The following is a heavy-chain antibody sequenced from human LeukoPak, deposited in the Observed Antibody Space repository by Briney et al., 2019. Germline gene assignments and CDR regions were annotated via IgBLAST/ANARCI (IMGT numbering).Heavy chain of an antibody. Sequence: ASVKVSCKASGYTFTGYYMHWVRQAPGQGLEWMGWINPNSGGTNYAQKFQGRVTMTRDTSISTAYMELSRLRSDDTAVFYCARYPGMTSYPFDYWGQGTLVTVSS. CDR1: GYTFTGYY. CDR2: INPNSGGT. CDR3: ARYPGMTSYPFDY. V-gene: IGHV1-2*02. J-gene: IGHJ4*02. D-gene: IGHD1-1*01.